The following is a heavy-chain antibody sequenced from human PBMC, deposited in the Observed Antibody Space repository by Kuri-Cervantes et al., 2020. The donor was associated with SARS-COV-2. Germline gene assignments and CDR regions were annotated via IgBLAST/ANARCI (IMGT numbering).Heavy chain of an antibody. CDR2: INHSGST. D-gene: IGHD2-2*01. CDR3: ASIGYCSSTSCFVGRGDY. V-gene: IGHV4-34*01. Sequence: SETLSLTCAVYGGSFSGYYWSWIRQPPGKGLEWIGEINHSGSTNYNPSLKSRVTISVDTSKNQFSLKLSSVTAADTAVYYCASIGYCSSTSCFVGRGDYWGQGTLVTVSS. CDR1: GGSFSGYY. J-gene: IGHJ4*02.